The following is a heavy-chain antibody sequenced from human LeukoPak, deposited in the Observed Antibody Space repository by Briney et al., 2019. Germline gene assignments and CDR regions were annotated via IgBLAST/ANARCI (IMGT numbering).Heavy chain of an antibody. Sequence: GRSLRLSCAASGFTFDDYAMHWVRQAPGKGLEWVSGISWNSGSIGYADSVKGRFTISRDNAKNSLYLQMNSLRAEDTALYYCAKDMGVGPTPEYFQHWGQGTLVTVSS. CDR1: GFTFDDYA. CDR2: ISWNSGSI. CDR3: AKDMGVGPTPEYFQH. D-gene: IGHD1-26*01. V-gene: IGHV3-9*01. J-gene: IGHJ1*01.